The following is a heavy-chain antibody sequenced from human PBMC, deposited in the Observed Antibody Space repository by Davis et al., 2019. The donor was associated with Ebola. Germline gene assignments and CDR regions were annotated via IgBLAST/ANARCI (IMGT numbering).Heavy chain of an antibody. CDR3: SRDLKQPPPSYYYGMDV. J-gene: IGHJ6*02. CDR1: GFTFGDYA. CDR2: IRSKAYGGKP. V-gene: IGHV3-49*04. Sequence: PGGSLRLSCRVFGFTFGDYAINWVRQAPGKGLEWVGFIRSKAYGGKPAYAASVKGRFTISRADSKSIAYLQMDSLKIEDTAVYYCSRDLKQPPPSYYYGMDVWGQGTTVTVSS.